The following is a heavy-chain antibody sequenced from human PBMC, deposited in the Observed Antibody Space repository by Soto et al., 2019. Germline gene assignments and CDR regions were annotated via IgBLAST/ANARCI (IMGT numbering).Heavy chain of an antibody. CDR2: ISGSGGST. J-gene: IGHJ6*02. V-gene: IGHV3-23*01. CDR1: GFTFSSYA. D-gene: IGHD1-26*01. Sequence: EVQLLESGGGLVQPGGSLRLSCAASGFTFSSYAMSWVRQAPGKGLEWVSAISGSGGSTYYADSVKGRFTISRDNSKNTLYRQMNSLRAEDTAVYYCAKSGARYYYYCMDVWGQGTTVTVSS. CDR3: AKSGARYYYYCMDV.